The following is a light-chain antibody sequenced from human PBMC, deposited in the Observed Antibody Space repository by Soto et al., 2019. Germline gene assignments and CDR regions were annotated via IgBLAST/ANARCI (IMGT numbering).Light chain of an antibody. Sequence: EIVLTQSPGTLSLSPGDRATLSCRASQSVSNSYLAWYQQRPGQAPRLLIYGASSRAAGIPDRFSGNGSGTDFTLTISRLEPEDFAVYYCQHYGSSPLTFGGGTKVDIK. CDR3: QHYGSSPLT. V-gene: IGKV3-20*01. CDR2: GAS. CDR1: QSVSNSY. J-gene: IGKJ4*01.